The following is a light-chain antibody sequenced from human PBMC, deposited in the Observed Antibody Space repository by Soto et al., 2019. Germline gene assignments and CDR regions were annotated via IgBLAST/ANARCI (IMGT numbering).Light chain of an antibody. CDR3: QQYGSSIT. Sequence: EIVLTQSPGTLSLSPGERATLSCRASQSVSSSYLAWYQQKPGQAPRLLIYGASSWATGIPDRFSGSGSGTDFTLTINRLEPEDFAVYYCQQYGSSITFGQGTRLEIK. J-gene: IGKJ5*01. CDR1: QSVSSSY. V-gene: IGKV3-20*01. CDR2: GAS.